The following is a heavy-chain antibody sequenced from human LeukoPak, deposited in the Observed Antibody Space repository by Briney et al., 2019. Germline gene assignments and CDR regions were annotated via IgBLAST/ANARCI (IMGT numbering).Heavy chain of an antibody. CDR2: ISWNSGSI. V-gene: IGHV3-9*01. CDR1: GFTFDDYA. D-gene: IGHD4-17*01. J-gene: IGHJ4*02. CDR3: ARDGAVTNGRYFDY. Sequence: GGSLRLSCAASGFTFDDYAMHWVRQAPGKGLEWVSGISWNSGSIGYADSVKGRFTISRDNAKNSLYLQMNSLRAEDTAVYYCARDGAVTNGRYFDYWGQGTLVTVSS.